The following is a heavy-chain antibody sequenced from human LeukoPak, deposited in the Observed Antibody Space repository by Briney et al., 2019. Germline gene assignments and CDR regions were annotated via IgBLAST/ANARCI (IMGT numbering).Heavy chain of an antibody. CDR1: GFTFSSYW. CDR2: ISSDGSST. D-gene: IGHD2/OR15-2a*01. CDR3: VRNLYVQGDY. V-gene: IGHV3-74*01. Sequence: GGSLRLSCAASGFTFSSYWMHWVRQTPGTGLVWVSRISSDGSSTSYGDSVKGRFTISRDNAKNTRYLKMNSLRAEDTAVYYCVRNLYVQGDYWGQGTLVTVSA. J-gene: IGHJ4*02.